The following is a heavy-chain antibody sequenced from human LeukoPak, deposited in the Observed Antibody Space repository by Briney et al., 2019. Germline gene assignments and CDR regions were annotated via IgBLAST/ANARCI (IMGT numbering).Heavy chain of an antibody. CDR2: VYHSGST. V-gene: IGHV4-38-2*01. D-gene: IGHD6-13*01. CDR3: ARHGGSSWNAGRNWFDY. Sequence: SETLSLTCAVSGYSISSGYYWGWIQQPPGKGLEWIGSVYHSGSTYYNPSLKSRVTISVDTSKNQFSLKLSSVTAADTAVYYCARHGGSSWNAGRNWFDYWGQGTLVTVSS. CDR1: GYSISSGYY. J-gene: IGHJ4*02.